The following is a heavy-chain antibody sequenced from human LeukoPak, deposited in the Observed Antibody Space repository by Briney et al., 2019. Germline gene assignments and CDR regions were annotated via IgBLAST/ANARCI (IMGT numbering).Heavy chain of an antibody. Sequence: ASVKVSCKASGYTFTSYGISWVRQAPGQGLEWMGWISAYNGNTNYAQKLQGRVTMTTDTSTSTAYMELRSLRSDDTAVYYCASSVRLRYFDWLSTRDYYCYGMDVWGQGTTVTVSS. CDR1: GYTFTSYG. V-gene: IGHV1-18*01. CDR2: ISAYNGNT. J-gene: IGHJ6*02. CDR3: ASSVRLRYFDWLSTRDYYCYGMDV. D-gene: IGHD3-9*01.